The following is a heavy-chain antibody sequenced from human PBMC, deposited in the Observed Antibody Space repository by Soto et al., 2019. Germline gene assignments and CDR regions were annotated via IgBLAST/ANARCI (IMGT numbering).Heavy chain of an antibody. V-gene: IGHV4-39*01. CDR2: IYYSGST. J-gene: IGHJ4*02. D-gene: IGHD6-6*01. CDR3: AITYSSSAEFLDY. CDR1: GGSISSSSYY. Sequence: QLQLQESGPGLVKPSETLSLTCTVSGGSISSSSYYWGWIRQPPGKGLEWIGSIYYSGSTYYNQYLKSRVTISVDTSKNQCSLKLSSVTAADTAVYYCAITYSSSAEFLDYWGQGTLVTVSS.